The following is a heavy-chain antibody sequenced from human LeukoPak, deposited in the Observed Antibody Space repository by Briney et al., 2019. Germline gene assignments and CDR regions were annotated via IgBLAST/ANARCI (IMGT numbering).Heavy chain of an antibody. J-gene: IGHJ4*02. CDR3: ASSRYCSSTSCPYFDY. D-gene: IGHD2-2*01. V-gene: IGHV3-21*01. Sequence: PGGSLRLSCAASGFTFSSYSMNWVRQAPGKGLEWVSSISSSSSYIYYADSVKGRFTISRDNAKNSLYLQMNSLRAEDTAVYYCASSRYCSSTSCPYFDYWGQGTLVTVSS. CDR2: ISSSSSYI. CDR1: GFTFSSYS.